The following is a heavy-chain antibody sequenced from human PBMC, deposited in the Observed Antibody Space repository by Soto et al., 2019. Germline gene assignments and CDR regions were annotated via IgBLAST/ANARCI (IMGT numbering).Heavy chain of an antibody. CDR1: GFSLSTSGLG. CDR3: ARVLSPRRANR. J-gene: IGHJ5*02. Sequence: QITLKESGPTLVKPTQTLTLTCTFSGFSLSTSGLGVGWIRQPPGKALEWLAVIYWDDDKRYSPSLKSRLTTTKATPKTQVVLTMTNRDPVYTATYYCARVLSPRRANRWGQGTLVTVS. D-gene: IGHD2-15*01. V-gene: IGHV2-5*02. CDR2: IYWDDDK.